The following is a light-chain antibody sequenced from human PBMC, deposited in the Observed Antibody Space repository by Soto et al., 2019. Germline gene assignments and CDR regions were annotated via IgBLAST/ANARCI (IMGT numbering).Light chain of an antibody. CDR1: SSEVGGYNY. CDR2: DVS. V-gene: IGLV2-14*01. CDR3: SSYTSSSTLD. J-gene: IGLJ1*01. Sequence: QSVLTQPASVSGSPGQSLTISCTGTSSEVGGYNYVSWYQQHPGKAPKLMIYDVSNRPSGVSNRFSGSKSGNTASLTISGLQAEDEADYYCSSYTSSSTLDFGTGTKVTVL.